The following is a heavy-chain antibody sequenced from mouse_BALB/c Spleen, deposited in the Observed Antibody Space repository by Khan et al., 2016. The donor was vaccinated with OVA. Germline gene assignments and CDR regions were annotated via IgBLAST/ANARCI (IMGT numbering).Heavy chain of an antibody. J-gene: IGHJ3*01. V-gene: IGHV3-2*02. Sequence: EVQLQESGPGLVKPSQSLSLTCTVTGYSIPSDYAWNWIRQFPGNKLEWMGYITYSGSTAYNPSLKSRISITRDTSKNQFFLQLNSVTPEDTATXYCARDNYFAYWGQGTLVTVSA. D-gene: IGHD1-3*01. CDR1: GYSIPSDYA. CDR3: ARDNYFAY. CDR2: ITYSGST.